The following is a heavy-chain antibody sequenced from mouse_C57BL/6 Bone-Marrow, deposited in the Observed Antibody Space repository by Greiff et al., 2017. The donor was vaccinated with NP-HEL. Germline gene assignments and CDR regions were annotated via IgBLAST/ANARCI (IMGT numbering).Heavy chain of an antibody. D-gene: IGHD4-1*01. CDR3: ARKTNWGFDY. J-gene: IGHJ2*01. CDR2: IYPGDGDT. Sequence: VQLQQSGPELVKPGASVKISCKASGYAFSSSWMNWVKQRPGKGLEWIGRIYPGDGDTNYNGKFKGKATLTADKSSSTAYMQLSSLTSEDSAVYFCARKTNWGFDYWGQGTTLTVSS. CDR1: GYAFSSSW. V-gene: IGHV1-82*01.